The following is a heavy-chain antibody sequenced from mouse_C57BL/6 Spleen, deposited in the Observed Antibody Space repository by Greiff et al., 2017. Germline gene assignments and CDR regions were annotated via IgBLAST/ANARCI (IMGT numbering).Heavy chain of an antibody. CDR3: ARYTPYYAMDY. CDR2: IRNKANGYTT. CDR1: GFTFTDYY. Sequence: VQLKESGGGLVQPGGSLSLSCAASGFTFTDYYMSWVRQPPGKALEWLGFIRNKANGYTTEYSASVKGRFTISRDNSQSILYLQMNALRAEDSATYYCARYTPYYAMDYWGQGTSVPVSS. V-gene: IGHV7-3*01. J-gene: IGHJ4*01.